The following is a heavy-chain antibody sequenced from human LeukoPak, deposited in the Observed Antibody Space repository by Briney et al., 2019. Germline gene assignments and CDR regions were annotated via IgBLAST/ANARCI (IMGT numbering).Heavy chain of an antibody. V-gene: IGHV4-31*03. CDR3: ARDKDGGSSWVVRRHYNWFDP. D-gene: IGHD6-13*01. J-gene: IGHJ5*02. Sequence: SETLSLTCTVSGGSISSGGYYWSWIRQHPGKGLEWIGYIYYSGSTYYNPSLKSRVTISVDTSKNQFSLKLSSVTAADTAVYYCARDKDGGSSWVVRRHYNWFDPWGQGTLVTVSS. CDR2: IYYSGST. CDR1: GGSISSGGYY.